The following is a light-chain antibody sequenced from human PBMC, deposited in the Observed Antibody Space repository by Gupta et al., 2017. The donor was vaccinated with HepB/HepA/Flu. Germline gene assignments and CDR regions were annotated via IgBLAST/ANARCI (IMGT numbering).Light chain of an antibody. Sequence: DVVMTQSPLSLPVSLGQAASISCRSSQSLVFSDGNTYLSWYQQRPGHSPRRLIYKISNRDSGVPDRFSGGGSGTDFTLKISRVEAEDVGTYYCMDATYWPWTFGQGTKVEIK. CDR3: MDATYWPWT. CDR2: KIS. CDR1: QSLVFSDGNTY. J-gene: IGKJ1*01. V-gene: IGKV2-30*01.